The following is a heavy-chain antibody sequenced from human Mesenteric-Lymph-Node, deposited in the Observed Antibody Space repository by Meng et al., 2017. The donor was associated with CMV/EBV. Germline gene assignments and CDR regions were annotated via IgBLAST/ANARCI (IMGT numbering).Heavy chain of an antibody. V-gene: IGHV1-69*05. CDR2: IIPIFGTA. D-gene: IGHD3-22*01. CDR3: ASGYDSSGYSYFDY. J-gene: IGHJ4*02. Sequence: AGGTGSSYAISWERPAPGQGLEWMGEIIPIFGTATYAQKFQGRVTITTDESTSTDYMELSSLRSEDTAGYYCASGYDSSGYSYFDYWGQGTLVTVSS. CDR1: GGTGSSYA.